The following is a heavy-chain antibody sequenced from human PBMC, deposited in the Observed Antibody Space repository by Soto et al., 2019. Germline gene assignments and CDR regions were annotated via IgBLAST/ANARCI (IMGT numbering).Heavy chain of an antibody. CDR1: GFTFSSYG. CDR3: ARDAGYCSGGSCYPIYSFDY. J-gene: IGHJ4*02. V-gene: IGHV3-33*01. CDR2: IWYDGSNK. D-gene: IGHD2-15*01. Sequence: QVQLVESGGGVVQPGRSLRLSCAASGFTFSSYGMHWVRQAPGKGLEWVAVIWYDGSNKYYADSVKGRFTISRDNSKNTLYLQMNSLRAEDTAVYYCARDAGYCSGGSCYPIYSFDYWGQGTLVTVSS.